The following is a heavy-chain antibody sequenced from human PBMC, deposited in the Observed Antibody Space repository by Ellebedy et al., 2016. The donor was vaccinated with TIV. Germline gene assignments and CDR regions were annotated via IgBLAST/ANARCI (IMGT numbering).Heavy chain of an antibody. D-gene: IGHD2-15*01. V-gene: IGHV3-30*03. J-gene: IGHJ4*02. CDR1: GFTFSNYG. Sequence: PGGSLRLSCAASGFTFSNYGMHWVRQAPGKGLEWVAVVSYDGSNKYYADSVKGRFTISRDNSKNTLYLQMNSLRAEEMAVYYCARRGYCSGGSCASVPFDYWGQGTLVTVSS. CDR3: ARRGYCSGGSCASVPFDY. CDR2: VSYDGSNK.